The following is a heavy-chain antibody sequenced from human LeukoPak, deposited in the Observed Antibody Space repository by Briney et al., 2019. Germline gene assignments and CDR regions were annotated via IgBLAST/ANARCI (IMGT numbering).Heavy chain of an antibody. D-gene: IGHD3-9*01. Sequence: SVKVSCKASGGTFSSYAISWVRQAPGQGLEWMGGIIPIFGTANYAQKFQGRVTITTDESTSTAYMELSSLRSEDTAVYYCARESVSPILTGYPNWFDPWGQGTLVTVSS. CDR3: ARESVSPILTGYPNWFDP. CDR1: GGTFSSYA. V-gene: IGHV1-69*05. J-gene: IGHJ5*02. CDR2: IIPIFGTA.